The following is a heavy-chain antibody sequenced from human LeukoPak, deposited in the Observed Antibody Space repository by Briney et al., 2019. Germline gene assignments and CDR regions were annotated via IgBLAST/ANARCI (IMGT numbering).Heavy chain of an antibody. D-gene: IGHD5-18*01. V-gene: IGHV4-39*07. CDR3: AREGYSYGYGVDY. Sequence: SETLSLTCTVSGGSISSSSYYWGWIRQPPGKGLEWIGSIYYSGSTYYNPSLKSRVTISVDTSKNQFSLKLSSVTAADTAVYYCAREGYSYGYGVDYWGQGTLVTVSS. CDR1: GGSISSSSYY. J-gene: IGHJ4*02. CDR2: IYYSGST.